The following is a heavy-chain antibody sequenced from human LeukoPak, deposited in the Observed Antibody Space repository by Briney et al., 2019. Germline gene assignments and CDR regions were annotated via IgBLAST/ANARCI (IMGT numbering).Heavy chain of an antibody. CDR2: INHSGST. CDR3: ARAHPTDTFDY. CDR1: GGSFSGYY. V-gene: IGHV4-34*01. Sequence: PSETLSLTCAVYGGSFSGYYWSWIRQPPGKGLEWIGEINHSGSTNYNPSLKSRVTISVDTSKNQFSLKLSSVTAADTAMYYCARAHPTDTFDYWGQGTLVTVSS. J-gene: IGHJ4*02.